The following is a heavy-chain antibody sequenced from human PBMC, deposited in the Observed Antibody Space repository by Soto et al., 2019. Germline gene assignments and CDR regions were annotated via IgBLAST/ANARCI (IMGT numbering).Heavy chain of an antibody. CDR1: GGSISSYY. J-gene: IGHJ4*02. CDR2: IYYSGST. D-gene: IGHD6-13*01. V-gene: IGHV4-59*01. Sequence: SETLSLTCTVSGGSISSYYWSWIRQLPGKGLEWIGYIYYSGSTNYNPSLKSRVTISVDTSKNQFSLKLSSVAAADTAVYYCARVWAAGPYFDYWGQGTLVTVSS. CDR3: ARVWAAGPYFDY.